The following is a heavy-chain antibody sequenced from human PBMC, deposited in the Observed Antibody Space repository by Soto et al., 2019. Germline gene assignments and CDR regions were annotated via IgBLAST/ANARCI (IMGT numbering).Heavy chain of an antibody. CDR1: GFTFSSYA. Sequence: PGGSLRLSCAASGFTFSSYAMHWVRQAPGKGLEWVAVISYDGSNKYYAESVKGRFTISRDNSKNTLYLQMNSLRAEDTAVYYCARGPSYYDLKMVRMGPGVFKFDYWGQGTLVTVSS. CDR3: ARGPSYYDLKMVRMGPGVFKFDY. V-gene: IGHV3-30-3*01. CDR2: ISYDGSNK. J-gene: IGHJ4*02. D-gene: IGHD3-3*01.